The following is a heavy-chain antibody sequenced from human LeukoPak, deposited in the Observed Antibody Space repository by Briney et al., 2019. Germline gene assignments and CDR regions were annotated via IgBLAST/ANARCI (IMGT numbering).Heavy chain of an antibody. V-gene: IGHV4-31*03. CDR2: IYYTGST. CDR1: GGSISSDGYY. CDR3: ARGTGGAAAADFDP. J-gene: IGHJ5*02. D-gene: IGHD6-13*01. Sequence: PSETLSLTCTVSGGSISSDGYYWSWIRQHPGEGLEWIGAIYYTGSTYYNPSLKSRATISVDTSKTHFSLKLTSVTAADTAVYYCARGTGGAAAADFDPWGQGTLVTVSS.